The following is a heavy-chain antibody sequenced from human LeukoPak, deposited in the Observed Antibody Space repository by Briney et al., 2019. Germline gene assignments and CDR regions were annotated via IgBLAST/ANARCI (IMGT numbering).Heavy chain of an antibody. CDR3: ARDKAVAGHFDY. Sequence: SVKVSCKASGGTFSSYAISWVRQAPGQGLEWMGRIIPILGIANYAQKFQGRVTITADKSTSTAYMELSSLRSEDTAVYYCARDKAVAGHFDYWGQGTLVTVSS. D-gene: IGHD6-19*01. CDR1: GGTFSSYA. CDR2: IIPILGIA. J-gene: IGHJ4*02. V-gene: IGHV1-69*04.